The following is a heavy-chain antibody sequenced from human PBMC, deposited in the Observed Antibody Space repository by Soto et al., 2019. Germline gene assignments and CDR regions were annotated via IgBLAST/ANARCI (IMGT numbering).Heavy chain of an antibody. CDR3: TREPGVIIQYYYYGMDV. Sequence: EVQLVESGGGLVQPGRSLRLSCTASGFTFGDYAMSWVRQAPGKGLEWVGFIRSKAYGGTTEYAASVKGRFTISRDDSKSIAHLQMNSLTTEDTAVYYCTREPGVIIQYYYYGMDVWGQGTTVTVSS. CDR1: GFTFGDYA. V-gene: IGHV3-49*04. J-gene: IGHJ6*02. CDR2: IRSKAYGGTT. D-gene: IGHD3-3*01.